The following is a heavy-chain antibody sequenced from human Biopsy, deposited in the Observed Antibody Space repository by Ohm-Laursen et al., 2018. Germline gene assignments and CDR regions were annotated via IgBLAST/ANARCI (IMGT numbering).Heavy chain of an antibody. CDR2: ITSGGSTT. V-gene: IGHV3-11*01. CDR1: GFTFSDYY. D-gene: IGHD5-24*01. Sequence: SLRLSCAVSGFTFSDYYMSWIRQAPGKGLKWVSYITSGGSTTDYADSVKGRFTISRDNAKSSLFLQMNSLRAEDTAVYYCARDVEGFYSYAMDVWGQGTTVTVSS. CDR3: ARDVEGFYSYAMDV. J-gene: IGHJ6*02.